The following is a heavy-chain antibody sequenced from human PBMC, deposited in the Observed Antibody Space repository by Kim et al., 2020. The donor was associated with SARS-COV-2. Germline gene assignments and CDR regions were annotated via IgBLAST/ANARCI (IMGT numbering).Heavy chain of an antibody. CDR1: GYTFTSYG. CDR3: ARRVDSSGLYYYYGMDV. Sequence: ASVKVSCKASGYTFTSYGISWVRQAPGQGLEWMGWISAYNGNTNYAQKLQGRVTMTTDTSTSTAYMELRSLRSDDTAVYYCARRVDSSGLYYYYGMDVWGQGTTVTVSS. D-gene: IGHD3-22*01. CDR2: ISAYNGNT. V-gene: IGHV1-18*04. J-gene: IGHJ6*02.